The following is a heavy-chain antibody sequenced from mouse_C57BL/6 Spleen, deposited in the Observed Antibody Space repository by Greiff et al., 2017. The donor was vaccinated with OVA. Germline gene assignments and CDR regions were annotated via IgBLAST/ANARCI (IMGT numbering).Heavy chain of an antibody. CDR1: GYAFSSSW. CDR3: ARLYDFYFDY. J-gene: IGHJ2*01. CDR2: IYPGDGDT. D-gene: IGHD2-3*01. V-gene: IGHV1-82*01. Sequence: QVQLKESGPELVKPGASVKISCKASGYAFSSSWMNWVKQRPGKGLEWIGRIYPGDGDTNYNGKFKGKATLTADTSSSTAYMQLSSLTSEDSAVSFCARLYDFYFDYWGQGTTLTVSS.